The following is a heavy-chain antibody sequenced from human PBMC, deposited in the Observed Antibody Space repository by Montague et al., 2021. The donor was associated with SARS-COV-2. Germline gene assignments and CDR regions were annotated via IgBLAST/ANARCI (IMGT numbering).Heavy chain of an antibody. D-gene: IGHD5-12*01. CDR2: NNFKGIT. J-gene: IGHJ4*02. CDR1: GGSFIPYA. V-gene: IGHV4-34*01. CDR3: ALARGSGYCPL. Sequence: SETLSLTCGVSGGSFIPYAWTWMRQPPGKGLEWIGENNFKGITNYTPSPKSRVTISGDTSKRQFSLILKNVTAADTAVYHCALARGSGYCPLRGQGSLVIVSS.